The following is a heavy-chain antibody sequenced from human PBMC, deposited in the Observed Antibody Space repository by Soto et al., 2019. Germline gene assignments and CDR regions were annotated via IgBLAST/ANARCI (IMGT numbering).Heavy chain of an antibody. D-gene: IGHD2-15*01. CDR3: ARRTDCSGGSCYVYYFDY. J-gene: IGHJ4*02. CDR2: IYYSGST. CDR1: GGSISSSRYY. V-gene: IGHV4-39*01. Sequence: QLQLQESGPGLVKPSETLSLTCTVSGGSISSSRYYWGWIRQPPGKGLEWIGSIYYSGSTYYNPSLKSRVTISVDTSKNQFSLKLSSVTAADTAVYYCARRTDCSGGSCYVYYFDYWGQGTLVTVSS.